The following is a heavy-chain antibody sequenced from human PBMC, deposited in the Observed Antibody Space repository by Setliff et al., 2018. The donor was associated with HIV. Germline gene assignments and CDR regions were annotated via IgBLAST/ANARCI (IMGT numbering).Heavy chain of an antibody. CDR2: VCYSRSS. D-gene: IGHD6-19*01. Sequence: PSETLSLTCTVSGGSVSSSSSYWGWIRQPPGKGLEWIGNVCYSRSSYYNPSLKSRVTVSVDTSKDQFSLRLSSVTVADTAVYYCASGQWLEHAFDIWGQGTVVTVSS. V-gene: IGHV4-39*01. CDR1: GGSVSSSSSY. CDR3: ASGQWLEHAFDI. J-gene: IGHJ3*02.